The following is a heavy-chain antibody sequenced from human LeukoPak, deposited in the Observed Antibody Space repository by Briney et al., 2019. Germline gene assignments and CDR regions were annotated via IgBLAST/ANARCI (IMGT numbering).Heavy chain of an antibody. CDR2: IYSGGST. Sequence: GGSLRLSCAASGFTVSSNYMSWVRQAPGKGLEWVSVIYSGGSTYYADSVKGRFTISRDNSKNTPYLQMNSLRAEDTAVYYCARDPTVVTGGGYFDYWGQGTLVTVSS. V-gene: IGHV3-66*02. CDR1: GFTVSSNY. CDR3: ARDPTVVTGGGYFDY. J-gene: IGHJ4*02. D-gene: IGHD4-23*01.